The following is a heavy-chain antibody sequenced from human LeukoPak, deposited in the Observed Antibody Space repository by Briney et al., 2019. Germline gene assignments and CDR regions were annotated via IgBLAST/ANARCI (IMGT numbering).Heavy chain of an antibody. Sequence: GASVKVSCKASGYTFTNYGITWVRQAPGQGLEWMGWINTYNGHTNYAQKLQGRLTITTYTSTSTAYMQLRSLRSDDTAVYYCARNSSGYYSDYWGQGTLVTVSS. CDR3: ARNSSGYYSDY. CDR1: GYTFTNYG. D-gene: IGHD3-22*01. V-gene: IGHV1-18*01. CDR2: INTYNGHT. J-gene: IGHJ4*02.